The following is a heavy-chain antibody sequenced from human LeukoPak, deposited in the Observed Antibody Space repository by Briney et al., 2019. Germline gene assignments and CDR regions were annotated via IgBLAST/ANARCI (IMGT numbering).Heavy chain of an antibody. J-gene: IGHJ4*02. CDR2: ISYDGSNK. V-gene: IGHV3-30-3*01. Sequence: GGSLRLSCAASGFTFSSYAMHWVRQAPGKGLEWVAVISYDGSNKYYADSVKGRFTISRDNSKNTLYPQMNSLRAEDTAVYYCARDRPYYYDSSGSFDYWGQGTLVTVSS. CDR3: ARDRPYYYDSSGSFDY. CDR1: GFTFSSYA. D-gene: IGHD3-22*01.